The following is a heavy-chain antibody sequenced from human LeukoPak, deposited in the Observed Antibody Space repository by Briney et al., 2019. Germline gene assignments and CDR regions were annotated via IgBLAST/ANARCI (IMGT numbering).Heavy chain of an antibody. J-gene: IGHJ4*02. CDR1: GGSISSYY. CDR3: ARAHSYGQWVDY. D-gene: IGHD5-18*01. CDR2: IYYSGST. V-gene: IGHV4-59*01. Sequence: SETLSLTCTVSGGSISSYYWSWIRQPPGKGLEWIGYIYYSGSTNYNPSLKSRVTISVDTSKNQFSLKLSSVTAADTAVYYCARAHSYGQWVDYWGQGTLVTVSS.